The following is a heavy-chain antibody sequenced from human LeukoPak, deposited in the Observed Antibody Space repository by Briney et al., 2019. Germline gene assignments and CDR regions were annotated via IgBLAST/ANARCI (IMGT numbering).Heavy chain of an antibody. CDR2: IYSGGST. J-gene: IGHJ3*02. CDR1: GFTVSSNY. CDR3: ARGVRSGPYASDI. D-gene: IGHD1-14*01. Sequence: GGSLRLSCAASGFTVSSNYMSWVRQAPGKGLEWVSVIYSGGSTYYADSVKGRFTISRDNSKNTLYLQMNSLRAEDTAVYYCARGVRSGPYASDIWGQGTMVTVSS. V-gene: IGHV3-53*01.